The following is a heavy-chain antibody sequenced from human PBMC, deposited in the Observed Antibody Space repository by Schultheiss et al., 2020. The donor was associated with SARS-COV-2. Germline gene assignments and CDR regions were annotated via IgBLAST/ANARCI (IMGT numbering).Heavy chain of an antibody. V-gene: IGHV3-30*12. CDR2: ISYDGSNK. CDR1: GFTFSSYG. CDR3: ARDSDYGDYVIDY. Sequence: GGSLRLSCAASGFTFSSYGMHWVRQAPGKGLEWVAVISYDGSNKYYADSVKGRFTISRDNSKNTLYLQMNSLRAEDTAVYYCARDSDYGDYVIDYWGQGTLVTVSS. D-gene: IGHD4-17*01. J-gene: IGHJ4*02.